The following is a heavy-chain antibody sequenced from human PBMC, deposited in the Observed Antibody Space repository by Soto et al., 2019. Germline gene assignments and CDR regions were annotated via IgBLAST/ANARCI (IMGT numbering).Heavy chain of an antibody. D-gene: IGHD2-2*01. CDR1: GGSIISSSYY. Sequence: SETLSLTCTVSGGSIISSSYYWGWLRQPPGKGLEWIGSIYYSGSTYYNPSLKSRVTISVDTSKNQFSLKLSSVTAADTAVYYCARLSKGPAAYLGFPFDAFDIWGQGTMVTVSS. CDR3: ARLSKGPAAYLGFPFDAFDI. V-gene: IGHV4-39*01. J-gene: IGHJ3*02. CDR2: IYYSGST.